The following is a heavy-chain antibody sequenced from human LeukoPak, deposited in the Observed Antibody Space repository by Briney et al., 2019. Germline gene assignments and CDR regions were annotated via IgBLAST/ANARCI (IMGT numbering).Heavy chain of an antibody. D-gene: IGHD2-2*01. V-gene: IGHV1-69*13. CDR1: GGTFISYA. CDR3: ATYCSSTSCYAGYYYYGMDV. Sequence: GASVKVSCKASGGTFISYAISWVRQAPGQGLEWMGGIIPIFGTANYAQKFQGRVTITADESTSTAYMELSSLRSEDTAVYYCATYCSSTSCYAGYYYYGMDVWGQGTTVTVSS. J-gene: IGHJ6*02. CDR2: IIPIFGTA.